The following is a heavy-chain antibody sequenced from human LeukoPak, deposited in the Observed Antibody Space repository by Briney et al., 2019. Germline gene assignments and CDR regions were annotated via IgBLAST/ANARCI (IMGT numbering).Heavy chain of an antibody. J-gene: IGHJ4*02. CDR2: IQQDGSEK. V-gene: IGHV3-7*01. CDR1: GFTFSSYW. D-gene: IGHD6-19*01. CDR3: ARGRRSDSSGLPYFDY. Sequence: GGSLRLSCAASGFTFSSYWMSWLRQAPGKGLEWVANIQQDGSEKYYVDSVKGRFTISRDNAKNSLYLQMNSLRAEDTAVYYCARGRRSDSSGLPYFDYWGQGTLVTVSS.